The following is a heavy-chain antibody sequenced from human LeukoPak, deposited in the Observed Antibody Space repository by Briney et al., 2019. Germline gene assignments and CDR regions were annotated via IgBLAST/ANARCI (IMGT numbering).Heavy chain of an antibody. Sequence: RSLRLSCAASAFTFSSYAMHWVRQAPGKGLEWVAVISYDGSNKYYADSVKGRFTISRDNSKNTLYLQMNSLRAEDTAVYYCASSSSGYYFDYWGQGTLVTVSS. V-gene: IGHV3-30-3*01. J-gene: IGHJ4*02. CDR1: AFTFSSYA. CDR3: ASSSSGYYFDY. CDR2: ISYDGSNK. D-gene: IGHD3-22*01.